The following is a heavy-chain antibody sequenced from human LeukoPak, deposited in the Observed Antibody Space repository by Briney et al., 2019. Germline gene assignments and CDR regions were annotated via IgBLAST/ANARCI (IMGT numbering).Heavy chain of an antibody. CDR2: INSDGSST. CDR1: GFTFSGYW. Sequence: GGSLRLSCAASGFTFSGYWMHWVRQAPGKGLVWVSRINSDGSSTSYADSVKGRFTISRDNAKNTLYLQMNSLRAEDTAVYYCARGDVLLWFGELTESRPFDYWGQGTLVTVSS. V-gene: IGHV3-74*01. CDR3: ARGDVLLWFGELTESRPFDY. J-gene: IGHJ4*02. D-gene: IGHD3-10*01.